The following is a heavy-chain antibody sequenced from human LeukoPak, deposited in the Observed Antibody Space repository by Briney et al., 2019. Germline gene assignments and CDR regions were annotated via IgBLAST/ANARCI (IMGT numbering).Heavy chain of an antibody. D-gene: IGHD6-13*01. CDR3: ARGSLSSRQAWYYYYMDV. Sequence: SVTVSFKASVGTFSSYAISWVRQAPGQGLEWMGGIISIFGTANYAQKFQGRVTITPGESTSTAYMELSSLRSEDTAVYYCARGSLSSRQAWYYYYMDVWGKGTTVTVSS. CDR2: IISIFGTA. CDR1: VGTFSSYA. J-gene: IGHJ6*03. V-gene: IGHV1-69*01.